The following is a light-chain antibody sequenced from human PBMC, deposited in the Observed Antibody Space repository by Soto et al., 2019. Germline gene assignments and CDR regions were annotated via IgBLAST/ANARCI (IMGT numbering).Light chain of an antibody. V-gene: IGLV2-11*01. Sequence: QSALTQPRSVSGSPGQSVSVSCTGTNSDVGGYNFVSWYQQYPGRAPKLIIYDVTRRPSGVPDRFSGSKSGNTASLTISGLQAEDEADYFCCSYAGSYTDVFGTGTKLTVL. CDR3: CSYAGSYTDV. CDR1: NSDVGGYNF. CDR2: DVT. J-gene: IGLJ1*01.